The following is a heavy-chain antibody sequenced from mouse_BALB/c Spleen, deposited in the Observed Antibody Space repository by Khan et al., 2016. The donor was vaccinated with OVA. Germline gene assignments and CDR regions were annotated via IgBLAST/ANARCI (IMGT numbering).Heavy chain of an antibody. J-gene: IGHJ4*01. V-gene: IGHV9-3-1*01. CDR3: ARPPYFSYAMDN. CDR1: GHTFTNFG. CDR2: INTYTGDP. D-gene: IGHD2-10*01. Sequence: QIQLVQSGPELKKPGETVKISCKASGHTFTNFGMNWVKQAPGKGLKWMGWINTYTGDPTYADDFNGRFAFSLEAYASTAYLQINNLTNEDTATYFCARPPYFSYAMDNWGPGTSVTVSS.